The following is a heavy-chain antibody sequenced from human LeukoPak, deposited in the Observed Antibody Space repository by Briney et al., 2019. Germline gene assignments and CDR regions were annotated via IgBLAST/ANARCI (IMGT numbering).Heavy chain of an antibody. CDR1: GYTFTSYG. D-gene: IGHD6-6*01. Sequence: ASVKVSCKASGYTFTSYGIRWVRQAPGQGLEWMGWISAYNGNTNYAQKLQGRVTMTTDTSTSTAYMELRSLRSDDTAVYYCARDGGIMYSSSVNAFDIWGQGTMVTVSS. V-gene: IGHV1-18*01. CDR2: ISAYNGNT. J-gene: IGHJ3*02. CDR3: ARDGGIMYSSSVNAFDI.